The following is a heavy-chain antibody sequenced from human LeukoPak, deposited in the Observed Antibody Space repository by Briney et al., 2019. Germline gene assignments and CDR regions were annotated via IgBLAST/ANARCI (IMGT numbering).Heavy chain of an antibody. CDR3: AKDSNPYSSGWLLFDY. J-gene: IGHJ4*02. CDR1: GFTFSSYG. CDR2: IWYDGSNK. V-gene: IGHV3-30*02. D-gene: IGHD6-19*01. Sequence: GGSLRLSCAASGFTFSSYGMHWVRQAPGKGLEWVAVIWYDGSNKYYADSVKGRFTISRDNSKNTLYLQMNSLRAEDTAVYYCAKDSNPYSSGWLLFDYWGQGTLVTVSS.